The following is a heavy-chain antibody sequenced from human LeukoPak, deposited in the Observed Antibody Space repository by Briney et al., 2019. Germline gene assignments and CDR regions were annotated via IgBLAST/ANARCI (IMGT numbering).Heavy chain of an antibody. D-gene: IGHD6-13*01. CDR3: AKDGPYTSSFDY. CDR1: GLSFSSYG. V-gene: IGHV3-30*18. J-gene: IGHJ4*02. CDR2: ISPDGDSE. Sequence: GGSLRLSCAASGLSFSSYGMHWVRQGPGKGLEWVAAISPDGDSEYYADSVKGRITISRDNSKNTLYLQMNSLRSDDTAVYYCAKDGPYTSSFDYWGQGTLVIVSS.